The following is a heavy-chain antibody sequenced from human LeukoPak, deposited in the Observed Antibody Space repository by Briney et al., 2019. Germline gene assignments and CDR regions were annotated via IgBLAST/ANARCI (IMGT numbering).Heavy chain of an antibody. Sequence: SVKVSCNASRGTFSSYAISWVRQAPGQGLEWMGGIIPIFGTANYAQKFQGRVTITTDESTSTAYMELSSLRSEDTAVYYCAGSKVDTVYYYYTDVWGKGTTVTVSS. CDR1: RGTFSSYA. D-gene: IGHD5-18*01. CDR2: IIPIFGTA. CDR3: AGSKVDTVYYYYTDV. V-gene: IGHV1-69*05. J-gene: IGHJ6*03.